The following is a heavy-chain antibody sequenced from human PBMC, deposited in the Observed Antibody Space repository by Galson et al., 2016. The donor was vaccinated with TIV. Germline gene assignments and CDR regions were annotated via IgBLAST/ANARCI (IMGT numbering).Heavy chain of an antibody. CDR1: GDSLSELV. Sequence: SVKVSCKVSGDSLSELVMHWVRQGPGKGLEWMGGFDPEVSKTVYAQKFQGRLTMTAETSRDTAYMELGRLTFEDTAVYYCATVAWFPGLSLDNWGQGTLVTVSS. V-gene: IGHV1-24*01. CDR3: ATVAWFPGLSLDN. CDR2: FDPEVSKT. D-gene: IGHD2/OR15-2a*01. J-gene: IGHJ4*02.